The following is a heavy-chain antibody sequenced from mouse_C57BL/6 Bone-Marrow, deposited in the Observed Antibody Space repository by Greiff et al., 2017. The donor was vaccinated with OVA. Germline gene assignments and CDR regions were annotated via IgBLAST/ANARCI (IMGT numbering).Heavy chain of an antibody. CDR3: ARDDYDGPYYFDY. CDR2: IDPSDSYT. D-gene: IGHD2-4*01. CDR1: GYTFTSYW. J-gene: IGHJ2*01. Sequence: VQLQQPGAELVKPGASVKLSCKASGYTFTSYWMQWVKQRPGQGLEWIGEIDPSDSYTNYNQKFKGKATLTVDTSSSTAYMQLSSLTSEDSAVYYCARDDYDGPYYFDYWGQGTTLTVSS. V-gene: IGHV1-50*01.